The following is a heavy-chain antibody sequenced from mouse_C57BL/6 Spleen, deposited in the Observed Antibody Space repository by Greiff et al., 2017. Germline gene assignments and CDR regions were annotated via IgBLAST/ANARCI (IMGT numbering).Heavy chain of an antibody. J-gene: IGHJ1*03. V-gene: IGHV1-82*01. Sequence: VQVVESGPELVKPGASVKISCKASGYAFSSPWMNWVKQRPGKGFEWIGRIYPGDGDTNYNGTFKGKATLTADKSSSTAYMQLSSLTSEDSAVYFCARSGDYDSLSWYFDGWGTGTTVTVSS. CDR1: GYAFSSPW. CDR2: IYPGDGDT. D-gene: IGHD2-4*01. CDR3: ARSGDYDSLSWYFDG.